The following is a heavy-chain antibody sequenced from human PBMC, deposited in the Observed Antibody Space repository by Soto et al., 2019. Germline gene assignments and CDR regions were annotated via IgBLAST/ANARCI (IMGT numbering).Heavy chain of an antibody. CDR2: ISDSGTNT. CDR3: ARSSSSSGP. J-gene: IGHJ4*02. D-gene: IGHD6-6*01. CDR1: GFTFSRYA. V-gene: IGHV3-23*01. Sequence: PGGSLRLSCAASGFTFSRYAMSWVRQGPGKGLEWVSAISDSGTNTYYADSVKGRFTISRDNSKSTLYLQMNSLRDEDTAIYYCARSSSSSGPWGQGTLVTVSS.